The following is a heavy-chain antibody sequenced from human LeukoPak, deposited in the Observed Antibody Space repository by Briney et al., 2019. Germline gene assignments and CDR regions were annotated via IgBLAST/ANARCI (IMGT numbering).Heavy chain of an antibody. CDR3: ARDRVESADYYFDY. J-gene: IGHJ4*02. Sequence: GSLRLSCAASGFTFSSYVMSWVRQAPGKGLEWVSIISGNGDTTSYTDSVKGRFTISRDNSKNTLYLQMNSLRAEDTAVYYCARDRVESADYYFDYWGQGTLVTVSS. V-gene: IGHV3-23*01. CDR1: GFTFSSYV. CDR2: ISGNGDTT.